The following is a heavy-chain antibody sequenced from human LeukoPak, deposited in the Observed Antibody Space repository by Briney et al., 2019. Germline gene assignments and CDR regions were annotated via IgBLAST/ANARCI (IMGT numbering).Heavy chain of an antibody. CDR2: IIPIFGTA. CDR3: ARGGRTVTPNIVYFDY. D-gene: IGHD4-17*01. Sequence: SSVKVSCKASGGTFSSYAIIWVRQAPGQGLEWMGGIIPIFGTANYAQKFQGRVTITTDESTSTAYMELSSLRSEDTAVYYCARGGRTVTPNIVYFDYWGQGTLVTVSS. CDR1: GGTFSSYA. J-gene: IGHJ4*02. V-gene: IGHV1-69*05.